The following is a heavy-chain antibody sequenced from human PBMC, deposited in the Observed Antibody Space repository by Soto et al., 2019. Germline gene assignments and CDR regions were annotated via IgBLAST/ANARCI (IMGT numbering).Heavy chain of an antibody. Sequence: SVKVSCKASGYTFTDYYIHWVRQAPGQGLEWMGWINPNFGTANYAQKLQGRVTITADESTSTAYMELSSLRSEDTAVYYCARRGTQRGYNNYYGMDVWGQGTTVTVSS. CDR2: INPNFGTA. V-gene: IGHV1-69*13. CDR1: GYTFTDYY. J-gene: IGHJ6*02. CDR3: ARRGTQRGYNNYYGMDV. D-gene: IGHD1-1*01.